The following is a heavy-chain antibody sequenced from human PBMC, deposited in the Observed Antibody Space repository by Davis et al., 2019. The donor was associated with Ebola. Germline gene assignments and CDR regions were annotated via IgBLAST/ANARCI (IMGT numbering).Heavy chain of an antibody. J-gene: IGHJ6*04. D-gene: IGHD3-10*01. Sequence: ASVKVSCKASGYTFTSYGISWVRQAPGQGLEWMGWISGYNGNTNYAQKVQGRVTMTTDTSTSTAYMELRSLRSDDTALYYCARGITMVRGEGWFDPWGKGTTVTVSS. CDR2: ISGYNGNT. V-gene: IGHV1-18*01. CDR3: ARGITMVRGEGWFDP. CDR1: GYTFTSYG.